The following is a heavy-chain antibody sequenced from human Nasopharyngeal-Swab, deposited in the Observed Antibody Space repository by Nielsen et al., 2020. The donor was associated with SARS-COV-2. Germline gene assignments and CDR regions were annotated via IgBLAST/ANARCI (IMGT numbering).Heavy chain of an antibody. J-gene: IGHJ6*02. D-gene: IGHD3-3*01. CDR3: ARGERRLSDFWSGPPHYGMDV. V-gene: IGHV4-59*01. CDR2: IYYSGST. Sequence: RQAPGKGLEWIGYIYYSGSTNYNPSLKSRVTISVDTSKNQFSLKLSSVTAADTAVYYCARGERRLSDFWSGPPHYGMDVWGQGTTVTVSS.